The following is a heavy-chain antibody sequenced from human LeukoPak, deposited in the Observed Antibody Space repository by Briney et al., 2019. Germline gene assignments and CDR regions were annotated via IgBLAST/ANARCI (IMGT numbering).Heavy chain of an antibody. V-gene: IGHV1-18*01. CDR1: GCTFTSYG. D-gene: IGHD5-18*01. J-gene: IGHJ6*02. Sequence: GASVKVSCKASGCTFTSYGISWVRQAPGQGLEWMGWISAYNGNTNYAQKLQGRVTMTTDTSTSTAYMELRSLRSDDTAVYYCATSVGTANYYYYGMDVWGQGTTVTVSS. CDR3: ATSVGTANYYYYGMDV. CDR2: ISAYNGNT.